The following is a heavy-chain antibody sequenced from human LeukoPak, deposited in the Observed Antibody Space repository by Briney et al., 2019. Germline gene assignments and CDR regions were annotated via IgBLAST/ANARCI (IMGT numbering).Heavy chain of an antibody. CDR2: ISSSSSYI. CDR1: GFTFSSYS. CDR3: ARVSSYSSGWYVDY. Sequence: GGSLRLSCAASGFTFSSYSMNWVRQAPGKGLEWVSSISSSSSYIYYADSVKGRSTISRDNAKNSLYLQKNSLRAEDTAVYYCARVSSYSSGWYVDYWGQGTLVTVSS. J-gene: IGHJ4*02. D-gene: IGHD6-19*01. V-gene: IGHV3-21*01.